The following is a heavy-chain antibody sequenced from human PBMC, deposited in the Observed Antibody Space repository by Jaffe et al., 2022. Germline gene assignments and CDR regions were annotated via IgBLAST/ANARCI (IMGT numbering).Heavy chain of an antibody. CDR3: ARDSLEYYYDSSGTSVNAFDI. V-gene: IGHV4-38-2*02. CDR1: GYSISSGYY. J-gene: IGHJ3*02. CDR2: IYHSGST. D-gene: IGHD3-22*01. Sequence: QVQLQESGPGLVKPSETLSLTCAVSGYSISSGYYWGWIRQPPGKGLEWIGSIYHSGSTYYNPSLKSRVTISVDTSKNQFSLKLSSVTAADTAVYYCARDSLEYYYDSSGTSVNAFDIWGQGTMVTVSS.